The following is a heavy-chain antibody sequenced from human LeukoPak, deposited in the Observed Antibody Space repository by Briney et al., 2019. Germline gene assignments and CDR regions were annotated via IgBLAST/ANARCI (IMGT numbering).Heavy chain of an antibody. J-gene: IGHJ4*02. V-gene: IGHV1-46*01. CDR1: GYTFTSYY. CDR3: ARAYGSGSYTSLFFDY. D-gene: IGHD3-10*01. Sequence: ASVKVSCKASGYTFTSYYMHWVRQAPGQGLEWMGIINPSGGGTSYAQKFQGRVTMTRDTSTSTVYMELSSLRSEDTAVYYCARAYGSGSYTSLFFDYWGQGTLVTVSS. CDR2: INPSGGGT.